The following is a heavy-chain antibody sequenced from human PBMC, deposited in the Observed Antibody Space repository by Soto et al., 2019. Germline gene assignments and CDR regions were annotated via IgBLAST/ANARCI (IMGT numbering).Heavy chain of an antibody. CDR1: GGSISSYY. Sequence: SETLSLTCTVSGGSISSYYWSWIRQSSGKGLEWIASIYSSGSTFYNLSLKSRLSLSVDTSKNQFSLRLQSVTAADTAVYYCVRHRSSREIPFDNWGQGTLVTVSS. J-gene: IGHJ4*02. CDR2: IYSSGST. D-gene: IGHD2-21*01. V-gene: IGHV4-59*08. CDR3: VRHRSSREIPFDN.